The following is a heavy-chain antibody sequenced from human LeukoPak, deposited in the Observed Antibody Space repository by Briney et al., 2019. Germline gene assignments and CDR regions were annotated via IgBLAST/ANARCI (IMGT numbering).Heavy chain of an antibody. V-gene: IGHV1-8*01. CDR3: ARVSDDYGDYNVIAYFAY. D-gene: IGHD4-17*01. CDR2: RNPNSGNT. Sequence: ASVKVSCKASGYTFTSYDINWVRQATGQGREWMGWRNPNSGNTGYAQKFQGRVTMTRNTSISAAYMELSRMRSEDPAVYSCARVSDDYGDYNVIAYFAYWGQGTLVTVSS. CDR1: GYTFTSYD. J-gene: IGHJ4*02.